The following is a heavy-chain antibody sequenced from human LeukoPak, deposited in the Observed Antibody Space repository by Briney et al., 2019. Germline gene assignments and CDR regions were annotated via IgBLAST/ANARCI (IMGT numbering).Heavy chain of an antibody. V-gene: IGHV3-23*01. J-gene: IGHJ4*02. Sequence: PGGSLRLSCAASGFTFSSYAMSWVRQAPGKGLEWVSAISGSGGSTYYADSVKGRFTISRDNSKNTLYLQMNSLRAEDTAVYYCAKDGSRMATSKLLPSCDYWGQGTLVTVSS. D-gene: IGHD1-26*01. CDR3: AKDGSRMATSKLLPSCDY. CDR1: GFTFSSYA. CDR2: ISGSGGST.